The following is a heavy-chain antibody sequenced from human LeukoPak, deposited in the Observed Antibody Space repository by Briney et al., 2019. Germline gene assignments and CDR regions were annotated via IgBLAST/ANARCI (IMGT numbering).Heavy chain of an antibody. J-gene: IGHJ6*02. Sequence: GGSLRLSCAASGFTFNNYLMHWVRLVPGKGLVWVSRINSDGSSRHFADSVKGRFTISRENAKNTVYLQMNSLRGDDTAVYYCTRGSSGFSYYSAMDVWGQGTTVTVSS. CDR2: INSDGSSR. V-gene: IGHV3-74*01. CDR1: GFTFNNYL. D-gene: IGHD3-10*01. CDR3: TRGSSGFSYYSAMDV.